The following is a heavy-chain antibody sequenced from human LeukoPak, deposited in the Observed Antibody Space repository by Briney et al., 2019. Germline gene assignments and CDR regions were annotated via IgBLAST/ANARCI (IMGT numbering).Heavy chain of an antibody. CDR3: ARQTGSGLFILP. CDR2: IYYSGNT. Sequence: GSLRLSCAASGFTFSSYEMNWVRQAPGKGLEWIGSIYYSGNTYYNASLKSQVSISIDTSKNRFSLKLTSVTAADTAVYYCARQTGSGLFILPGGRGTLVTVSS. D-gene: IGHD3/OR15-3a*01. CDR1: GFTFSSYE. J-gene: IGHJ4*02. V-gene: IGHV4-39*01.